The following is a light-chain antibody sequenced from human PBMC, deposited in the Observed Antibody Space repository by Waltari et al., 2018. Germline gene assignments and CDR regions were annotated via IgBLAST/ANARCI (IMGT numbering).Light chain of an antibody. CDR3: ATWDDTIGGPV. J-gene: IGLJ2*01. Sequence: QSVLTQPPSESGTPGQRVIISCSGSRANIGGRYVYWYQHLPGAAPKLLINRNNQRPSGVPDRCSGAKSGTSASLAISGLRSEDEGDYFCATWDDTIGGPVFGGGTKLTVL. V-gene: IGLV1-47*01. CDR1: RANIGGRY. CDR2: RNN.